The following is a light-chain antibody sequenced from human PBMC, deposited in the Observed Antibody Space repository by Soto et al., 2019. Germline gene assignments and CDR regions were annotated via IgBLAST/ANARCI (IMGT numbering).Light chain of an antibody. Sequence: DIQMTQSPSTLSASVRDRVTITGRASQTISSWLAWFQQRPGKAPKILIYKASSLASGVPSRFSGSGSGTEFTLAISSLQPDDFETYYCQQYNSYPVGFGQGTKVDIK. CDR3: QQYNSYPVG. J-gene: IGKJ1*01. CDR1: QTISSW. V-gene: IGKV1-5*03. CDR2: KAS.